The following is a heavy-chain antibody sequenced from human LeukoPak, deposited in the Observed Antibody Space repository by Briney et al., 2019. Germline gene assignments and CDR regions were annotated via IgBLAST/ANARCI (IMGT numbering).Heavy chain of an antibody. CDR1: GFTFSSYS. V-gene: IGHV3-21*01. J-gene: IGHJ6*02. Sequence: GGSLRLSCAASGFTFSSYSMNWVRQAPGKGLEWASSISSSSSYIYYADSVKGRFTISRDNAKNSLYLQMNSLRAEDTAVYYCARNYDFWSGYYKDYYYGMDVWGQGTTITVSS. CDR3: ARNYDFWSGYYKDYYYGMDV. D-gene: IGHD3-3*01. CDR2: ISSSSSYI.